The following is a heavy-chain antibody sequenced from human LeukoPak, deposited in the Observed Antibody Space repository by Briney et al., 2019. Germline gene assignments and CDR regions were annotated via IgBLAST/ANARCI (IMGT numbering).Heavy chain of an antibody. CDR2: ISSGGAT. V-gene: IGHV3-23*01. Sequence: GGSLRLSYAGSGFTLSNYAMSWVRQAPGKGLEWLSAISSGGATYHADSVKGRFSISRDNSKNTLYLQMNSLRAEDTAMYYCAKDRSSGWDRYFDYWGQGTLVTVSS. CDR3: AKDRSSGWDRYFDY. CDR1: GFTLSNYA. D-gene: IGHD6-19*01. J-gene: IGHJ4*02.